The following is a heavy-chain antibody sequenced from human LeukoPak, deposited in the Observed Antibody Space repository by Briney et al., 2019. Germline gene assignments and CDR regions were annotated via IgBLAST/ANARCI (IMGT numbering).Heavy chain of an antibody. D-gene: IGHD3-10*01. CDR3: ARGSTMVRGVIITFHYYYGMDV. CDR2: TYYRSKWYN. Sequence: SQTLSLTCAISGDSVSSNSAAWNWIRQSPSRGLEWLGRTYYRSKWYNDYAVSVKSRITINPDTSKNQFSLQLNSVTPEDTAVYYCARGSTMVRGVIITFHYYYGMDVWGQGTTVTVSS. CDR1: GDSVSSNSAA. J-gene: IGHJ6*02. V-gene: IGHV6-1*01.